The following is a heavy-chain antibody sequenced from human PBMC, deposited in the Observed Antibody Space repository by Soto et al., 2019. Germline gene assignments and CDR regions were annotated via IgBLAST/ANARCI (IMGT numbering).Heavy chain of an antibody. Sequence: QVQLVQSGGGVVQPGRSLRLSCAASGFTLSDFAMHWVRQAPGKGLEWVALISNDGGIEHYGDSVRGRFTISRDNSKHMLYLQITSLSVDYTVVYFLARAVPGMGVWGQGTTVTVSS. V-gene: IGHV3-30-3*01. CDR2: ISNDGGIE. J-gene: IGHJ6*02. CDR1: GFTLSDFA. CDR3: ARAVPGMGV.